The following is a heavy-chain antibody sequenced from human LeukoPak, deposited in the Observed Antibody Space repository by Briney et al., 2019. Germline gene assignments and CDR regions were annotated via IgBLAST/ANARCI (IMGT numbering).Heavy chain of an antibody. CDR1: GGSFSGYY. V-gene: IGHV4-34*01. J-gene: IGHJ3*02. Sequence: SETLSLTCAVYGGSFSGYYWSWIRQPPGKGLEWIGEINHSGSTNYNPSLKSRVTISVDTSKNQFSLQLNSVTPEDTAVYYCARDLRNHDAFDIWGQGTMVTVSS. CDR2: INHSGST. CDR3: ARDLRNHDAFDI.